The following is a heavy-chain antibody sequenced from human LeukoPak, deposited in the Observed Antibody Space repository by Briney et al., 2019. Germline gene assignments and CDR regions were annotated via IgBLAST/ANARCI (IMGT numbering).Heavy chain of an antibody. Sequence: PGGSLRLSCAASGLTSSGYWMHWVRQAPGKGLVWVSRINGDGSSTSYADSVKGRFTISRDNAKNTLYLQMNSLGAEDTAVYYCARARNCSSGTCYKDYWGQGTLVTVSS. V-gene: IGHV3-74*01. CDR2: INGDGSST. J-gene: IGHJ4*02. CDR1: GLTSSGYW. D-gene: IGHD2-15*01. CDR3: ARARNCSSGTCYKDY.